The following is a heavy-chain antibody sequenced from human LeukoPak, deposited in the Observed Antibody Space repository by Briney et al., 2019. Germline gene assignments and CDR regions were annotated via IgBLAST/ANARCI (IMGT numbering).Heavy chain of an antibody. CDR2: ISGGSTTI. Sequence: PGGSLRLSCVASGFTFSDYYMSWIRQAPGKGLKWISYISGGSTTIYYADSVKGRFTISRDNAKNSLYLQMNSLRADDTAVYYCARGSRTMSIGWPLFESWGQGTLVTVSS. CDR1: GFTFSDYY. J-gene: IGHJ4*02. D-gene: IGHD6-19*01. CDR3: ARGSRTMSIGWPLFES. V-gene: IGHV3-11*01.